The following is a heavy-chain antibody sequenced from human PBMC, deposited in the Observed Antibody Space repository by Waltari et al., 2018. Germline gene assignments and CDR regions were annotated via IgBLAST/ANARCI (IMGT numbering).Heavy chain of an antibody. Sequence: QVQLQESGSGLVKPSETLSLTCTVSGGSISSYYWSWIRQPPGKGLEWIGYIYYSGSTNYNPALKSRVTISVDTSKNQFSLKLSSVTAADTAVYYCARARRDFWSGYYNYFDYWGQGTLVTVSS. D-gene: IGHD3-3*01. V-gene: IGHV4-59*01. CDR2: IYYSGST. CDR1: GGSISSYY. J-gene: IGHJ4*02. CDR3: ARARRDFWSGYYNYFDY.